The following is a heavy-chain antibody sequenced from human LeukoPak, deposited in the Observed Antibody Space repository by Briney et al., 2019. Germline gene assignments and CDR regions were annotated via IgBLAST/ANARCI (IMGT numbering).Heavy chain of an antibody. D-gene: IGHD6-19*01. CDR2: IYHSGST. Sequence: SETLSLTCTVSGYSISSGYHWGWIRQPPGKGLEWIGTIYHSGSTYYNPSLKSRVTISVDTSKNQFSLKLSSVTAADTAVYHCARTGSVVAGTPYYYYGMDVWGQGTTVTVSS. CDR3: ARTGSVVAGTPYYYYGMDV. J-gene: IGHJ6*02. V-gene: IGHV4-38-2*02. CDR1: GYSISSGYH.